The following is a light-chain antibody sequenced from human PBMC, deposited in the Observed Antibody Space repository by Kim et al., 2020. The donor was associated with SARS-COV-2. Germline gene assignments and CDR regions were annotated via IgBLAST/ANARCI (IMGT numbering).Light chain of an antibody. J-gene: IGLJ2*01. Sequence: VSPGETASITCSGDKLGDKYACWYKQKPGQSPLLVIYQDIKRPSGIPERFSGSNSGNTATLTIGGTQAMDAADYYCQAWDNNTPVVFGGGTQLTVL. V-gene: IGLV3-1*01. CDR2: QDI. CDR1: KLGDKY. CDR3: QAWDNNTPVV.